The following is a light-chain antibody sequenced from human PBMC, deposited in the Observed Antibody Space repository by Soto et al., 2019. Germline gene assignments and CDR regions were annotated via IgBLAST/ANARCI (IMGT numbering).Light chain of an antibody. V-gene: IGKV1-39*01. CDR3: QQSYSTPYT. CDR1: RSIGTY. CDR2: AAT. J-gene: IGKJ2*01. Sequence: DIQMTQSPSSLAASVGDRVTIACRASRSIGTYLNFFQQKPGKAPNLPIYAATSLQSGVPSRFSGSGSGTNFTLSISSLQPEDFATYYCQQSYSTPYTFGQGTKLDIK.